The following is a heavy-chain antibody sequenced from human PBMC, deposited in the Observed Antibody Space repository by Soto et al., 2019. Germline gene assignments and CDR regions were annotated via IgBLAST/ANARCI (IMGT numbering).Heavy chain of an antibody. CDR2: IIPILGIA. Sequence: QVQLVQSGAEVKKPGSSVKVSCKASGGTFSSYTISWVRQAPGQGLEWMGRIIPILGIANYAQKFQGRVSTTADKSTRTAYMELSSLRSEDTAVYYCACVDTSIGPGIADRWGRGTLVTVSS. CDR1: GGTFSSYT. V-gene: IGHV1-69*02. CDR3: ACVDTSIGPGIADR. D-gene: IGHD5-18*01. J-gene: IGHJ2*01.